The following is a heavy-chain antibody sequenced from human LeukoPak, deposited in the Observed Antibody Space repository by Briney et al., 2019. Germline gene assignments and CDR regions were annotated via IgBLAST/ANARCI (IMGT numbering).Heavy chain of an antibody. V-gene: IGHV4-59*01. CDR1: GGSISSYY. J-gene: IGHJ6*02. D-gene: IGHD3-10*01. Sequence: SETLSLTCTVSGGSISSYYWSWIRQPPGKGLEWIGCVYYSGSTNYNPSLKSRVTISVDTSKNQFSLKLSSVTAADTAVYYCSRGALSYGMDVWGQGTTVTVSS. CDR2: VYYSGST. CDR3: SRGALSYGMDV.